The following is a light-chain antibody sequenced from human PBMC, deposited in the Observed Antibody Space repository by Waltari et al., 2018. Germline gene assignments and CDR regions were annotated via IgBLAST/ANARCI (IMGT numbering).Light chain of an antibody. CDR3: QPYGVSPYT. CDR1: QSVINNY. J-gene: IGKJ2*01. Sequence: EIVLTQSPGTLSLSPGERATLSCRASQSVINNYLAWYQQKPGQAPSLLIYAASRRDVGVPDRFSGSGSGTDFTLTISRLEPEDFAIFYCQPYGVSPYTFGQGTKLEV. V-gene: IGKV3-20*01. CDR2: AAS.